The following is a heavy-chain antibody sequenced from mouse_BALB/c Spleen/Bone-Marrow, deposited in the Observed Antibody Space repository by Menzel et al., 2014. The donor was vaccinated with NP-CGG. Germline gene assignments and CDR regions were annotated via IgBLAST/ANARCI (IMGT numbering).Heavy chain of an antibody. J-gene: IGHJ2*01. CDR3: ARQGYYGYSDY. CDR2: INPDSSTI. Sequence: EVQGVESGGGLVQPGGSLKLSCAASGFDFSRYWMSWVRQAPGKGLEWIGEINPDSSTINYTPSLKDKFIISRDDAKNTQYLQMRKVRSEDTALYYCARQGYYGYSDYWGQGTTLTVSS. D-gene: IGHD1-2*01. CDR1: GFDFSRYW. V-gene: IGHV4-1*02.